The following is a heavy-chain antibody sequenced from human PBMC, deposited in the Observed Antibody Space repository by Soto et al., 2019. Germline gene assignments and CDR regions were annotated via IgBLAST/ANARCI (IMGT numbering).Heavy chain of an antibody. CDR2: ISGSGGST. CDR3: AKDLESVWGSYRYFDY. D-gene: IGHD3-16*02. V-gene: IGHV3-23*01. Sequence: GGSLRLSCAASGFTFSSYAMSWVRQAPGKGLEWVSAISGSGGSTYYADSVKGRFTISRDNSKNTLYLQMNSLRAEDTAVYYCAKDLESVWGSYRYFDYWGQGTLVTVSS. J-gene: IGHJ4*02. CDR1: GFTFSSYA.